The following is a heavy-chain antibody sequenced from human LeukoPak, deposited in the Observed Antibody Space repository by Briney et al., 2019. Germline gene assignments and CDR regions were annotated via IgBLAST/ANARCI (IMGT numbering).Heavy chain of an antibody. CDR3: ARLSPVTMIVVSYWYFDL. V-gene: IGHV3-23*01. D-gene: IGHD3-22*01. CDR2: LGGSGAGT. Sequence: PGGSLRLSCAASGFTFSDYALGWVRQAPGRGLEWVATLGGSGAGTYYSDSVQGRFTISRDNSKRTLFLQMNSLRAEDTAFYYCARLSPVTMIVVSYWYFDLWGRGTLVTVSS. J-gene: IGHJ2*01. CDR1: GFTFSDYA.